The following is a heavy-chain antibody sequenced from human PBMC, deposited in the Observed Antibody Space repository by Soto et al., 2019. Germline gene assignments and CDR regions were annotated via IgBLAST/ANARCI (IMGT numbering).Heavy chain of an antibody. D-gene: IGHD2-2*01. CDR2: IYYSGST. J-gene: IGHJ5*02. CDR1: GGSISSGGYY. V-gene: IGHV4-31*03. Sequence: QVQLQESGPGLVKPSQTLSLTCTVSGGSISSGGYYWSWIRQHPGKGLEWIGYIYYSGSTYYNPSLKSRVTISVDTSKNQFSLKLSSVTAADTAVYYCARGRFLYQLLSAGWFDPWGQGTLVTVSS. CDR3: ARGRFLYQLLSAGWFDP.